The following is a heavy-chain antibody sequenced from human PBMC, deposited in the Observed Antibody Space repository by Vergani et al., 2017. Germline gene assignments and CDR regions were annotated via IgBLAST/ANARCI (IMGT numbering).Heavy chain of an antibody. D-gene: IGHD3-10*01. V-gene: IGHV1-69*01. CDR2: SIPIFGTA. CDR1: GGTFSSYA. Sequence: QVQLVQSGAEVKKPGSSVKVSCKASGGTFSSYAISWVRQAPGQGLEWMGGSIPIFGTANYAQKFQGRVTSTADESTSPAYMELSRLRSEDTAVYYCARRLGSGPRHWFDPWGQGTLVTVCS. CDR3: ARRLGSGPRHWFDP. J-gene: IGHJ5*02.